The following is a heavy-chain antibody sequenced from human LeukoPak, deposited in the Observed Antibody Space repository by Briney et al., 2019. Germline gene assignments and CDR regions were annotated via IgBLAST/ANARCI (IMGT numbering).Heavy chain of an antibody. CDR1: GFTFSSYW. Sequence: GGSLRLSCAASGFTFSSYWMTWVRQTPGKGLEWVANIKQDGNEIYYLDSVKGRFTISRDNAKNSLYMQMNSLRAEDTAVYYCARAVEMATIRVAFDIWVQGTMVTVSS. CDR3: ARAVEMATIRVAFDI. CDR2: IKQDGNEI. J-gene: IGHJ3*02. D-gene: IGHD5-24*01. V-gene: IGHV3-7*01.